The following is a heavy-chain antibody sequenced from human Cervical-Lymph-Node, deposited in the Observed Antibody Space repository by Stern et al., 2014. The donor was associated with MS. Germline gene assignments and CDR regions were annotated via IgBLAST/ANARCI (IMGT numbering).Heavy chain of an antibody. CDR3: ARQKWDRDTYFEY. J-gene: IGHJ4*02. D-gene: IGHD1-26*01. V-gene: IGHV4-59*08. CDR2: IYYSGYT. CDR1: GGSIAGYY. Sequence: QLQLQESGPGLVKPSETLSLTCIVSGGSIAGYYWSWIRQPPGKGLEYIGYIYYSGYTNYSPSLKSRVTISLDTSKNQFYLKLTSVTAADTAIYYCARQKWDRDTYFEYWGQGSLVTVSS.